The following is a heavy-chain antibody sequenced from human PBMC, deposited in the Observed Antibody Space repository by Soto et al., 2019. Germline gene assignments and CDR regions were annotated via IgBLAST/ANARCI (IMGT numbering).Heavy chain of an antibody. V-gene: IGHV4-34*01. Sequence: PSETLSLTCTVSGGSISSYYWGWLRQPPGEGLEWIGKINHRGSTNYNPSLKSRVTISVDTSKNQFSLKLSSVTAADTAVYYCARLYGSRGPFDYWGQGTLVTVS. CDR2: INHRGST. CDR3: ARLYGSRGPFDY. CDR1: GGSISSYY. D-gene: IGHD6-13*01. J-gene: IGHJ4*02.